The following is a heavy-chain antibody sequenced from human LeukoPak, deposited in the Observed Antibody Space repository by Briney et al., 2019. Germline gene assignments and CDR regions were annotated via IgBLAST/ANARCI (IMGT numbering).Heavy chain of an antibody. CDR3: AKDDYRSDSSSWYPPTFDP. CDR1: GFTFSSYC. CDR2: ITSSSSYI. J-gene: IGHJ5*02. D-gene: IGHD6-13*01. Sequence: PGGSLRLSCAASGFTFSSYCMNWVRQAPGKGLEWVSSITSSSSYIYFADSVKGRFTISRDNAKNSMYLQMNSLRAEDTAVYYCAKDDYRSDSSSWYPPTFDPWGQGTLVTVSS. V-gene: IGHV3-21*01.